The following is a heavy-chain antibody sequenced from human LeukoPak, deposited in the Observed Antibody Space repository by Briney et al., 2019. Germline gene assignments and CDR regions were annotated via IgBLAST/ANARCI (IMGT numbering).Heavy chain of an antibody. D-gene: IGHD6-13*01. Sequence: ASVKVSCKASGYTFTGYYMHWVRQAPGQGLEWMGWINPNSGGTNYAQKFQGRVTMTRDTSISTAYMELSRLRSDDTAVYYCARGTPYTGIVAFPGGSYYYGMDVWGQGTTVTVSS. CDR3: ARGTPYTGIVAFPGGSYYYGMDV. CDR1: GYTFTGYY. V-gene: IGHV1-2*02. CDR2: INPNSGGT. J-gene: IGHJ6*02.